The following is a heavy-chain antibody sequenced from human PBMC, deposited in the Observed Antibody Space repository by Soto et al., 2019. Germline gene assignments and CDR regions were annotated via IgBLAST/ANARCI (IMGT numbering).Heavy chain of an antibody. Sequence: EVQLVESGGGLVQPGRSLRLSCAASGFTFDDYAMHWVRQAPGKGLEWVSGISWNSGSIGYADSVKGRFTISRDNAKNSLYLQMNSLRAEDTALYYCAKVGPLNSGYDFWSGYYTTWVQGTMVTVSS. D-gene: IGHD3-3*01. CDR2: ISWNSGSI. V-gene: IGHV3-9*01. J-gene: IGHJ5*02. CDR3: AKVGPLNSGYDFWSGYYTT. CDR1: GFTFDDYA.